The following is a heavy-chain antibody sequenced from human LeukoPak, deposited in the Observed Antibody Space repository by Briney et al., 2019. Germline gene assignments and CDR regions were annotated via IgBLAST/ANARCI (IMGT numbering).Heavy chain of an antibody. Sequence: SETLSLTCTVSGGSISSYYWSWLRQPPGKGLEWIGYIYYSGSTNYNPSLKSRVTISVDTSKNQFSLKLSSVTAADTAVYYCARLGYNCSGGSCYLPWGQGTLVTVSS. CDR2: IYYSGST. J-gene: IGHJ5*02. V-gene: IGHV4-59*08. D-gene: IGHD2-15*01. CDR1: GGSISSYY. CDR3: ARLGYNCSGGSCYLP.